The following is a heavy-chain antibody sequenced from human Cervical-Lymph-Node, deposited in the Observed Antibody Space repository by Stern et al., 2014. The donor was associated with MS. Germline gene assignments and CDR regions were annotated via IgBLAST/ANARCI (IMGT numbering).Heavy chain of an antibody. V-gene: IGHV2-70*01. J-gene: IGHJ4*02. CDR3: ARTDTAMDNYLDY. CDR2: LDWDDDN. D-gene: IGHD5-18*01. Sequence: ESGPALVKPTQTLTLTCTFSGFSLSTSGMCVSWIRQPPGNALEWLALLDWDDDNYYNTSLKTRLTISKDTSKNQVVLTMTNMDPVDTATYYCARTDTAMDNYLDYWGQGTLVTVSS. CDR1: GFSLSTSGMC.